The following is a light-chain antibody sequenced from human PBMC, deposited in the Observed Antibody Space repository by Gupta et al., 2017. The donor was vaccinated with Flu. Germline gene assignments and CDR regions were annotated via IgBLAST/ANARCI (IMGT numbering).Light chain of an antibody. J-gene: IGLJ1*01. Sequence: QSVLTQPPSASGTPGQRVTISCSGSSSNIGSNYVHWYQPLPGTAPKLLIYRSNQRPSGVPDRFSGSKAGTSASLAISGLRSEDEADYYCAAGDDSLSSYVFGTGTKVTVL. V-gene: IGLV1-47*01. CDR2: RSN. CDR3: AAGDDSLSSYV. CDR1: SSNIGSNY.